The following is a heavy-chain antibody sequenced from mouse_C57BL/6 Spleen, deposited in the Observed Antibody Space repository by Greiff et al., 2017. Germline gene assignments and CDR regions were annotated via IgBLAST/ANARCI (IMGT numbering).Heavy chain of an antibody. Sequence: VQLQQSGAELVRPGASVTLSCKASGYTFTDYEMHWVKQTPVHGLEWIGAIDPETGGTAYNQKFKGKAILTADKSSSTAYMELRSLTSEDSAVYYCTNDFRYAMDYWGQGTSVTVSS. CDR3: TNDFRYAMDY. CDR1: GYTFTDYE. J-gene: IGHJ4*01. CDR2: IDPETGGT. V-gene: IGHV1-15*01. D-gene: IGHD2-4*01.